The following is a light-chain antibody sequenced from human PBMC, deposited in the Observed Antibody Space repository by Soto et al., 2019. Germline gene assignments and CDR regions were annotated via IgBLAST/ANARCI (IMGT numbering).Light chain of an antibody. CDR3: QSYDSRLSAYV. V-gene: IGLV1-40*01. J-gene: IGLJ1*01. Sequence: QSVLTQPPSVSGAPGQRVTISCTGSSSNIGAGYDVHWYLQLPGTAPKLLVYTNNNRPSGVPDRFSGSTSGTSASLAITGLQADDEADYYCQSYDSRLSAYVFGTGTKLTVL. CDR1: SSNIGAGYD. CDR2: TNN.